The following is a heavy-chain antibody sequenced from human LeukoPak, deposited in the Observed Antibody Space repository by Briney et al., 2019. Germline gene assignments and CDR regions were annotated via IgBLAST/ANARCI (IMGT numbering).Heavy chain of an antibody. CDR1: GGSISSSSYY. D-gene: IGHD6-19*01. CDR3: AREGGGIAVAGTFDY. Sequence: SETLSLTCTVSGGSISSSSYYWGWSRQPPGKGLEWIGSIYYSGSTYYNPSLKRRVTISVDTSKNQFSLKLSSVTAADTAVYYCAREGGGIAVAGTFDYSGQGTLVTVSS. CDR2: IYYSGST. V-gene: IGHV4-39*02. J-gene: IGHJ4*02.